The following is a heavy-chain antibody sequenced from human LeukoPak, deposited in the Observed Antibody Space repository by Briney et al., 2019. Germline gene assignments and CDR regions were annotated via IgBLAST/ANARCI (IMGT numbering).Heavy chain of an antibody. D-gene: IGHD3-22*01. CDR2: IIPIFGIA. CDR3: ARTYYYDSSGYYYYYYGMDV. Sequence: ASVKVSCKASGGTFSSYAISWVRQAPGQGLEWRGRIIPIFGIANYAQKFQGRVTITADKSTSTAYMELSSLRSEDTAVYYCARTYYYDSSGYYYYYYGMDVWGQGTTVTVSS. CDR1: GGTFSSYA. V-gene: IGHV1-69*04. J-gene: IGHJ6*02.